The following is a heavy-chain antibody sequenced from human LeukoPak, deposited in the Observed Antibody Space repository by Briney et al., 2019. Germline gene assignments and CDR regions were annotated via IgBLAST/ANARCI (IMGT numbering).Heavy chain of an antibody. D-gene: IGHD2-15*01. V-gene: IGHV3-30*18. CDR2: ISYDGSNK. CDR1: GFTFSSYG. J-gene: IGHJ4*02. CDR3: AKSGAIVVVVAAPDY. Sequence: GGSLRLSCAASGFTFSSYGMHWVRQAPGKGLEWVAVISYDGSNKYYADSVKGRFTISRDNSKNTLYLQMNSLRAEDTAVYYCAKSGAIVVVVAAPDYWGQGTLVTVSS.